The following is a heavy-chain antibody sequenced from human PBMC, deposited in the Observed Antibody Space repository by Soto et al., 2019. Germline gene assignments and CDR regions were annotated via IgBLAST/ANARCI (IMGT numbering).Heavy chain of an antibody. D-gene: IGHD3-22*01. CDR1: GFTFSSYA. V-gene: IGHV3-23*01. J-gene: IGHJ6*02. CDR3: AKDPRYYDSSGYYRPDGMDV. Sequence: GGSLRLSCAASGFTFSSYAMSWVRQAPGKGLEWVSAISGSGGSTYYADSVKGRFTISRDNSKNTLYLQMNSLRAEDTAVHYCAKDPRYYDSSGYYRPDGMDVWGQGTTVTVSS. CDR2: ISGSGGST.